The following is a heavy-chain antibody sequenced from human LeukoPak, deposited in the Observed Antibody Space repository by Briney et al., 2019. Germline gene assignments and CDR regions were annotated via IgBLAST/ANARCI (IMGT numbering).Heavy chain of an antibody. CDR1: GFTFSSYG. V-gene: IGHV3-30*18. Sequence: HPGGSLRLACAASGFTFSSYGMHWVRQAPGKGLEWVAVISYDGSNKYYADSVKGRFTISRDNSKNTLYLQMNSLRAKDTAAYYCAKTYCSSTSCPKRSYYYYGMDVWGQGTTVTVSS. CDR3: AKTYCSSTSCPKRSYYYYGMDV. CDR2: ISYDGSNK. J-gene: IGHJ6*02. D-gene: IGHD2-2*01.